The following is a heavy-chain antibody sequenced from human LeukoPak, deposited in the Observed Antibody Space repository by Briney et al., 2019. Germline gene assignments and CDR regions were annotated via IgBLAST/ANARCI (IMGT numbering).Heavy chain of an antibody. V-gene: IGHV1-18*01. CDR2: ISAYNGNT. J-gene: IGHJ4*02. Sequence: ASVKVSCKASGYTFTSYGISWVRQAPGQGLEWMGWISAYNGNTNYAQKLQGRVTMTTDTSTSTAYMELRSLRSDDTAVYYCARVTRQRYDSSGYSYYFDHWGQGTLVTVSS. CDR3: ARVTRQRYDSSGYSYYFDH. CDR1: GYTFTSYG. D-gene: IGHD3-22*01.